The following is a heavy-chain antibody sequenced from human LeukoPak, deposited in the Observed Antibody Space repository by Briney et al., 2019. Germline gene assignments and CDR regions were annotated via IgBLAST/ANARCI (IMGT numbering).Heavy chain of an antibody. CDR3: ARVSRGGDYYYCGMDV. J-gene: IGHJ6*02. D-gene: IGHD3-10*01. CDR2: NYPGDSDT. Sequence: GESLKISGKCSGYSFTSYRIGWVRQMPGKGLEWMGINYPGDSDTRYRPSFQGQVTISADRSISPAYLQWSSLKASDTAMYYCARVSRGGDYYYCGMDVWGQGTTVTVSS. V-gene: IGHV5-51*01. CDR1: GYSFTSYR.